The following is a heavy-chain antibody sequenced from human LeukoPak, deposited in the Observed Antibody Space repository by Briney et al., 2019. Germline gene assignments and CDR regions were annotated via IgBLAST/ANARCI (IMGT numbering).Heavy chain of an antibody. D-gene: IGHD6-19*01. J-gene: IGHJ6*03. CDR3: AREYIIRLVFFYYYMDV. V-gene: IGHV3-7*01. Sequence: PGGSLRLSCAASGFTFSSYWMSWVRQAPGKGLEWVANIKQDGSEKYYVDSVKGRFTISGDNAKNSLYLQMNSLRAEDTAVYYCAREYIIRLVFFYYYMDVWGKGTTVTVSS. CDR2: IKQDGSEK. CDR1: GFTFSSYW.